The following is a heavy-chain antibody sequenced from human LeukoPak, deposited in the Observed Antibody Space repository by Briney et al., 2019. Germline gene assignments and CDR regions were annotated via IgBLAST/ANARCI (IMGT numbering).Heavy chain of an antibody. CDR3: TTRFGYFGVVIRNTRNFDY. J-gene: IGHJ4*02. Sequence: VGSLRLSCAASGFTFSNAWMSWVRQAPGKGLEWVGRIKSKTDGGTTDYAAPVKGIFNISRDDSKNTLYLQMNSLKTEDTAVYYCTTRFGYFGVVIRNTRNFDYWGQGTLVTVSS. CDR2: IKSKTDGGTT. D-gene: IGHD3-3*01. CDR1: GFTFSNAW. V-gene: IGHV3-15*01.